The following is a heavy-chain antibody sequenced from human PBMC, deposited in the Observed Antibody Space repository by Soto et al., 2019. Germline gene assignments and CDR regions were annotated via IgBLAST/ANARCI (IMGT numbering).Heavy chain of an antibody. CDR1: GGTFSSYA. Sequence: QVQLVQSGAEVKKPGSSVKVSCKASGGTFSSYAISWVRQAPGQGLEWMGGIIPIFGTANYAQKFQGRVTITADKSTSTAYMELSSLRSADTAVYYCASHDHSSSFTLGRYYYSGMDVWGQGSTVTVSS. D-gene: IGHD6-6*01. V-gene: IGHV1-69*06. CDR2: IIPIFGTA. J-gene: IGHJ6*02. CDR3: ASHDHSSSFTLGRYYYSGMDV.